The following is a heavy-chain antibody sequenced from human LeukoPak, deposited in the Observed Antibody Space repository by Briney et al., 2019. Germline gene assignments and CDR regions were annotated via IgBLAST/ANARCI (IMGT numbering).Heavy chain of an antibody. V-gene: IGHV3-48*03. CDR3: ARDPGYSSTGVDAFDI. D-gene: IGHD6-13*01. J-gene: IGHJ3*02. CDR2: ISSSGSYI. Sequence: PGGSLRLSCTASGFAFSIYERDWVRQAPGKGLEWVSYISSSGSYIQYAESVKGRFTISRDNAEKSLFLQMNSLRDEDTAVYYCARDPGYSSTGVDAFDIWGRGTMVTVSS. CDR1: GFAFSIYE.